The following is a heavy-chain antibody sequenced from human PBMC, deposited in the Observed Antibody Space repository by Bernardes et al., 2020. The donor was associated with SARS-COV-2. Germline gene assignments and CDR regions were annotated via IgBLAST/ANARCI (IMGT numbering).Heavy chain of an antibody. V-gene: IGHV1-2*04. CDR3: ARGDSSGWYGYYFDY. Sequence: ASVKVSCKASGYTFTGYYMHWVRQAPGQGLEWMGWINPNSGGTNYAQKFQGWVTMTRDTSISTAYMELSRLRSDDTAVYYCARGDSSGWYGYYFDYWGQGTLVTVSS. CDR1: GYTFTGYY. J-gene: IGHJ4*02. CDR2: INPNSGGT. D-gene: IGHD6-19*01.